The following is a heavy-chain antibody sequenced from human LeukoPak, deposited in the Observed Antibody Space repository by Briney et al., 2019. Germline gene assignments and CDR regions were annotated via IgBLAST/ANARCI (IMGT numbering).Heavy chain of an antibody. CDR2: IYYSGST. D-gene: IGHD1-26*01. CDR3: ARIVKVGGTRQFDY. CDR1: GDSISSSSYY. J-gene: IGHJ4*02. Sequence: PSETLSLTCTVSGDSISSSSYYWGWIRQPPGKGLEWIGNIYYSGSTYYNPSRKSRVTISVDTSKNQFSLKLSSVTAADTAVYYCARIVKVGGTRQFDYWGQGTLVTVSS. V-gene: IGHV4-39*01.